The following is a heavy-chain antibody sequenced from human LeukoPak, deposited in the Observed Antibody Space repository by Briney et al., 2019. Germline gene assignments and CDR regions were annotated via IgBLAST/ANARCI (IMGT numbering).Heavy chain of an antibody. CDR3: ARDSGTSGEVKFDP. J-gene: IGHJ5*02. V-gene: IGHV4-59*12. CDR2: IYYSGST. Sequence: SETLSLTCTVSGGSISSYYWSWIRQPPGKGLEWIGYIYYSGSTNYNPSLKSRVTISVDTSKNQFSLRLTSVTAADTAVYYCARDSGTSGEVKFDPWGQGTRVTVSS. CDR1: GGSISSYY. D-gene: IGHD3-10*01.